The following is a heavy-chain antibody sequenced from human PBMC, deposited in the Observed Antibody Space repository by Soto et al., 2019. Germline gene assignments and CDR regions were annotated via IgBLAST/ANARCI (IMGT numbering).Heavy chain of an antibody. CDR2: IDSDGSST. V-gene: IGHV3-74*01. CDR1: GFTFGSYW. CDR3: ARGRPYGMDV. J-gene: IGHJ6*02. Sequence: EVQLVESGGGLVQPGGSLRVSCAAPGFTFGSYWMNWVRQAPGKGLVWVSRIDSDGSSTTYADSVKGRFTTSRDNAKNTLYRQMSSLRVEDTAVYYCARGRPYGMDVWGQGTTVTVSS.